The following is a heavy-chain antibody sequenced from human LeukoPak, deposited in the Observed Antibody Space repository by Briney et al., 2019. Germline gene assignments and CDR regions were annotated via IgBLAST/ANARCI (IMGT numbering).Heavy chain of an antibody. CDR2: IYYSGST. CDR3: ARHALRSDGGDY. D-gene: IGHD3-10*02. J-gene: IGHJ4*02. CDR1: GGSISSSSYY. V-gene: IGHV4-39*01. Sequence: PSETLSLTCTVSGGSISSSSYYWGWIRQPPGKGLEWIGSIYYSGSTYYNPSLKSRVTISVDTSKNQFSLKLSSVTAADTAVCYCARHALRSDGGDYWGQGTLVTVSS.